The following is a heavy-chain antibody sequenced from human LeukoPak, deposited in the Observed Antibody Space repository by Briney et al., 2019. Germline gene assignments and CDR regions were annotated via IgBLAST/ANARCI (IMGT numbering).Heavy chain of an antibody. Sequence: PSETLSLTCSVSGGSISSSTYYWGWIRQPPGKGLEWIGTLYYTGSTYYNPSLKSRVTISVDTSKNQFSLKLSSVTAADTAVYYCASKESDAFDIWGQGTMVTVSS. V-gene: IGHV4-39*01. CDR3: ASKESDAFDI. D-gene: IGHD5-24*01. J-gene: IGHJ3*02. CDR1: GGSISSSTYY. CDR2: LYYTGST.